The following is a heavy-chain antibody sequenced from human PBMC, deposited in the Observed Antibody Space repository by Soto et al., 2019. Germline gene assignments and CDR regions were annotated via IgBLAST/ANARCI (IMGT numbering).Heavy chain of an antibody. V-gene: IGHV3-23*01. D-gene: IGHD6-19*01. Sequence: EVQLLESGGDLVQPGGSLRLSCAASGFIFSNYAMTWVRQAPGKGPEWVSTLTSGGSTYYRDTVKGRFTISRDNSKNTLYLQMNSLRAEDTAVYYCARTDKYNSQSSGWANRFDYWGQGTLVTVSS. CDR1: GFIFSNYA. CDR3: ARTDKYNSQSSGWANRFDY. J-gene: IGHJ4*02. CDR2: LTSGGST.